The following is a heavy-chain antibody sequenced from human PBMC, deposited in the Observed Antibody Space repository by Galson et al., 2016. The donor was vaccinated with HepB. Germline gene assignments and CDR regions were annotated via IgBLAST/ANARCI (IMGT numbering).Heavy chain of an antibody. V-gene: IGHV3-11*06. CDR2: ISSGGRDT. J-gene: IGHJ4*02. D-gene: IGHD6-25*01. CDR1: GFTFSDFY. Sequence: SLRLSCAASGFTFSDFYMAWIRQAPGKGLEYASHISSGGRDTNYADSVKGRFTISRDNAKKSLYLQMNSLRAEDTAVYYCARDRTSRAALDYWGQGTLVTVSS. CDR3: ARDRTSRAALDY.